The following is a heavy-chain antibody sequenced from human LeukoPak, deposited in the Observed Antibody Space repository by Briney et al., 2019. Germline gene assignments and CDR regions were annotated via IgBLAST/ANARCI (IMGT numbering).Heavy chain of an antibody. V-gene: IGHV4-59*08. CDR2: INYIGSS. CDR3: ASGSSDYYYYYYMDV. D-gene: IGHD2-2*01. CDR1: VASISRNY. J-gene: IGHJ6*03. Sequence: SETLSLTCTVSVASISRNYWSWIRQPPGKGLEWIGYINYIGSSHYNPSLKSRVTISVDTSKNQFSLKVSSVTAADTAVYYCASGSSDYYYYYYMDVWGKGTTVTVSS.